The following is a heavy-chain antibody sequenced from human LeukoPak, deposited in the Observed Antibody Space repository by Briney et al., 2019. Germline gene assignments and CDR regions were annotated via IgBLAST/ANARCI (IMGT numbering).Heavy chain of an antibody. V-gene: IGHV3-23*01. J-gene: IGHJ6*03. CDR1: GLSFSSHA. D-gene: IGHD2-8*02. CDR3: ANHPPSYCTGRNRYYAYYFHMDV. CDR2: ILGTGGTT. Sequence: PVGSLRLSCAASGLSFSSHAMTWVRQAPGKGLEWVSSILGTGGTTYYADSVRGRFTISRDNVKTTLWLQMNSLSAEDTAIYYCANHPPSYCTGRNRYYAYYFHMDVWGKGTTVIVSS.